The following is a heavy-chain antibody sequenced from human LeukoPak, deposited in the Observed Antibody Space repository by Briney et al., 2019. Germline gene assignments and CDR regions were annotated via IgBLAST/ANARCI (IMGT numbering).Heavy chain of an antibody. CDR3: ARDPLGDYVWGSYRHGAFDI. Sequence: GGSLRLSCAASGFTFSSYWMHWVRHAPGKGLAWVSRINSDGSSTSYADSVKGRFTISRDNAKNTLYLQMNSLRAEDTAVYYCARDPLGDYVWGSYRHGAFDIWGQGTMVTVSS. D-gene: IGHD3-16*02. V-gene: IGHV3-74*01. J-gene: IGHJ3*02. CDR2: INSDGSST. CDR1: GFTFSSYW.